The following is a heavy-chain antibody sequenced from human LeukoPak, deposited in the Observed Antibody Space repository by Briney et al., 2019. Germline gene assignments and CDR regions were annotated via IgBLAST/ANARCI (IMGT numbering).Heavy chain of an antibody. CDR2: IYPGDSDT. CDR3: ARTGLHIAAAGTGDY. Sequence: GESLKISCKGSGYSFTSYWIAWARQMPGKGLEWMGIIYPGDSDTRYSPSFRGQVTISADKSISTAYLQWSSLKASDTAMYYCARTGLHIAAAGTGDYWGQGTLVTVSS. CDR1: GYSFTSYW. D-gene: IGHD6-13*01. J-gene: IGHJ4*02. V-gene: IGHV5-51*01.